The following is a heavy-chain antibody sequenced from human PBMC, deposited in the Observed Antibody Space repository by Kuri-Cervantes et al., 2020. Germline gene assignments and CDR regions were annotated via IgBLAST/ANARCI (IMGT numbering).Heavy chain of an antibody. J-gene: IGHJ5*02. CDR3: ARDSIAVRPGWFDP. Sequence: GESLKISCAASGFTFSSYGMHWVRLAPGKGLEWVAFIGYDGGDKFHADSLRGRFTISRDNSKNTLYLQMNSLRAEDTAVYYCARDSIAVRPGWFDPRGQGTLVTVSS. D-gene: IGHD6-6*01. V-gene: IGHV3-30*02. CDR1: GFTFSSYG. CDR2: IGYDGGDK.